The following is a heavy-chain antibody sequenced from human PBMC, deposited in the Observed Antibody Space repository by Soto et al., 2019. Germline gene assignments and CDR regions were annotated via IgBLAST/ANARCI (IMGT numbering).Heavy chain of an antibody. CDR3: ARGDSSGWYQSGFQGSGHDY. CDR1: GFTFSSYS. D-gene: IGHD6-19*01. CDR2: ISSSSSTI. J-gene: IGHJ4*02. Sequence: EVQLVESGGGLVQPGGSLRLSCAASGFTFSSYSMNWVRQAPGKGLEWVSYISSSSSTIYYADSVKGRFTISRDNAKNSLYLQMNSLRAEDTAVYYCARGDSSGWYQSGFQGSGHDYWGQGTLVTVSS. V-gene: IGHV3-48*01.